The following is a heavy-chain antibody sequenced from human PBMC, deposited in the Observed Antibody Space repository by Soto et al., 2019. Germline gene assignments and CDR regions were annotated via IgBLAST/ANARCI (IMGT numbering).Heavy chain of an antibody. J-gene: IGHJ3*02. CDR3: AREQTGNDAFDI. Sequence: EVQLVESGGGLVQPGGSLRLACAASGFTFGSYWMSWVRQAPGKGLEWVGNIKQDGSEKYYVDSVKGRFTISRDKAQNSLYLQMSSLRAEDTAVYYCAREQTGNDAFDIWGQGTMVTVSS. CDR1: GFTFGSYW. CDR2: IKQDGSEK. V-gene: IGHV3-7*03. D-gene: IGHD3-10*01.